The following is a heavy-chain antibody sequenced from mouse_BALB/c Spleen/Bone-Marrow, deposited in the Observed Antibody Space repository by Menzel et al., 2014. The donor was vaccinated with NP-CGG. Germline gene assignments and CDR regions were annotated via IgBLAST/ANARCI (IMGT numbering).Heavy chain of an antibody. CDR2: INPGSGGT. J-gene: IGHJ4*01. D-gene: IGHD1-2*01. CDR1: GYAFTNYL. V-gene: IGHV1-54*01. CDR3: ASSISAATDMDY. Sequence: QVQLQQSGAELVRPGTSVKVSCKASGYAFTNYLIDWVKQRPGQGLEWIGVINPGSGGTNYNEKFKGKATLTADKSSSIGYMQLSSLTSVDSAVYYCASSISAATDMDYWGQGTSVTVSS.